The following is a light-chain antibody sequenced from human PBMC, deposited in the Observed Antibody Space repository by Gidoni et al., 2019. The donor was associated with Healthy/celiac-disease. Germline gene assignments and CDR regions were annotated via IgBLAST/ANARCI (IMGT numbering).Light chain of an antibody. V-gene: IGKV3-15*01. CDR2: GAS. CDR1: QSVSSN. J-gene: IGKJ2*01. CDR3: QQYNNWPQT. Sequence: EIVMTHSPATLSVSPEERATLSCRASQSVSSNLAWYQQKPGQAPRLLIYGASTRATGIPARFSGSGSGTEFTLTISSLQSEDFAVYYCQQYNNWPQTFGQGTKLEIK.